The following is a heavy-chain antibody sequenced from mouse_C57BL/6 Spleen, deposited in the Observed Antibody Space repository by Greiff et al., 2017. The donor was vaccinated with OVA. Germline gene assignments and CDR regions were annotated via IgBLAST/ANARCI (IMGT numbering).Heavy chain of an antibody. CDR1: GYSITSGYY. Sequence: EVQVVESGPGLVKPSQSLSLTCSVTGYSITSGYYWNWIRQFPGNKLEWMGYISYDGSNNYNPSLKNRISITRDTSKNQFFLKLNSVTTEDTATYYCARDYYSNYAPFAYWGQGTLVTVSA. CDR3: ARDYYSNYAPFAY. D-gene: IGHD2-5*01. CDR2: ISYDGSN. V-gene: IGHV3-6*01. J-gene: IGHJ3*01.